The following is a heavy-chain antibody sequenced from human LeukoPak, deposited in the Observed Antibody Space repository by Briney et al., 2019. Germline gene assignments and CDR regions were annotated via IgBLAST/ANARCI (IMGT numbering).Heavy chain of an antibody. CDR2: ISKDGSNK. CDR3: AIKKGDY. J-gene: IGHJ4*02. CDR1: GFTFSRHG. V-gene: IGHV3-30*03. D-gene: IGHD3-10*01. Sequence: PGSSPRLSCAPSGFTFSRHGMLWVRQAPGTGLEWVAVISKDGSNKYYAVSVKCQFTISRDNSKNTLYLQMNSLKAEDTAVYYAAIKKGDYWGQGTLVTVSS.